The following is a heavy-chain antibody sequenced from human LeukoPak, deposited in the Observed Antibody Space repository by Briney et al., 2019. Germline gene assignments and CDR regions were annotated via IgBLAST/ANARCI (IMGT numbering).Heavy chain of an antibody. CDR1: GGSISSGGYS. D-gene: IGHD5-24*01. V-gene: IGHV4-31*11. CDR3: ARDRDGSHDY. CDR2: IYYSGST. J-gene: IGHJ4*02. Sequence: SQTLSLTCAVSGGSISSGGYSWSWIRQPPGKGLEWIGYIYYSGSTYYNPSLKSRVTISVDTSKNQFSLKLSSVTAADTAVYYCARDRDGSHDYWGQGTLVTVSS.